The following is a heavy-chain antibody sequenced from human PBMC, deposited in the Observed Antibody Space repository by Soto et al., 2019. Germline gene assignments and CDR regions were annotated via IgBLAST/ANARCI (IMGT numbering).Heavy chain of an antibody. J-gene: IGHJ6*02. CDR3: AREVNYYYYYGMDV. CDR1: GPTFKRYS. V-gene: IGHV3-21*01. D-gene: IGHD3-10*01. Sequence: GRSLRLSHASSGPTFKRYSMNWVRHATGKGLEVVSSISSGSSYIYYSGSVRGRFTISRDNAKNSLYLQMNSLRAEDTAVYYCAREVNYYYYYGMDVWGQGTTVT. CDR2: ISSGSSYI.